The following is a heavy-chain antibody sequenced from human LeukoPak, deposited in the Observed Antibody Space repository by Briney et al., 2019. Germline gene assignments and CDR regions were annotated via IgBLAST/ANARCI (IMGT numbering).Heavy chain of an antibody. V-gene: IGHV3-7*01. CDR2: LKQDGSVK. J-gene: IGHJ4*02. Sequence: PGGSLRLSCVASGFTFSTYWMSWVRQAPGKGLEWVANLKQDGSVKHYVDSVKGRFTISRDNAKNSLYLQTTNLRAEDTAVYYCATSADSPGNSWGQGTLITVSS. CDR1: GFTFSTYW. CDR3: ATSADSPGNS. D-gene: IGHD4-23*01.